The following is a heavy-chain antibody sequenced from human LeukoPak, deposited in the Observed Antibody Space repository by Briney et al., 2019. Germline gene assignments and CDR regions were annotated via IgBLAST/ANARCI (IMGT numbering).Heavy chain of an antibody. CDR2: IIPIFGTA. CDR3: ARGHCSGGSCYSYY. V-gene: IGHV1-69*13. CDR1: GGTFSSYA. Sequence: SVKVSCKASGGTFSSYAISWVRQAPGQGLERMGGIIPIFGTANYAQKFQGRVTITADESTSTAYMELSSLRSEDTAVYYCARGHCSGGSCYSYYWGQGTLVTVSS. J-gene: IGHJ4*02. D-gene: IGHD2-15*01.